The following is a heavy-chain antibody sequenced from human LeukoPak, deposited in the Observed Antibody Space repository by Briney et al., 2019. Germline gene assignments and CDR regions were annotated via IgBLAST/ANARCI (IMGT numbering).Heavy chain of an antibody. CDR2: IYTSGST. J-gene: IGHJ4*02. Sequence: SETLSLTCTVSGGSISSGSYYWSWIRQPAGKGLEWIGRIYTSGSTNYNPSLKSQVTISLDTSENHFSLKLSSVTAADTAVYYCARVTTDGYYNYWGQGTLVTVSS. CDR1: GGSISSGSYY. D-gene: IGHD3-22*01. V-gene: IGHV4-61*02. CDR3: ARVTTDGYYNY.